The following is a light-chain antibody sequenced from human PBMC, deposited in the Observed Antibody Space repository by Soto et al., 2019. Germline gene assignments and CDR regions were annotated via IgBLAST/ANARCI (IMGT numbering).Light chain of an antibody. CDR3: QQSYSTLG. J-gene: IGKJ1*01. Sequence: DIQMTQSPSSLSASVGDRVTITCRASQSISSYLNWYQQKPGKAPKLLIYAASSLQSGVPSRISGGGSGTYFTLTISRLQPEDFATYYCQQSYSTLGFGQGTKVEIK. V-gene: IGKV1-39*01. CDR2: AAS. CDR1: QSISSY.